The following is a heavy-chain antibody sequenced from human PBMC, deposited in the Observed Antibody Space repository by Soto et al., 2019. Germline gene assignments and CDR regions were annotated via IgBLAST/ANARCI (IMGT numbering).Heavy chain of an antibody. Sequence: GGSLRLSCAASGFTFSSYWMSWVRQAPGKGLEWVANIKQDGSEKYYVDSVKGRFTISRDNAKNSLYLQMNSLRAEATAVYYCASIRGSSSHFDYWGQGTLVTVSS. CDR1: GFTFSSYW. D-gene: IGHD6-6*01. CDR2: IKQDGSEK. CDR3: ASIRGSSSHFDY. V-gene: IGHV3-7*01. J-gene: IGHJ4*02.